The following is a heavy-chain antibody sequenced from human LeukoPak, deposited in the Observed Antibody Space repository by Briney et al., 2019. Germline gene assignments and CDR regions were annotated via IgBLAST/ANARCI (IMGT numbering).Heavy chain of an antibody. Sequence: ASVKVSCKASGYTFTSYGISWVRQAPGQGLEWMGWISAYNGNTNYAQKLQGRVTMTTDTSTSTAYMEPRSLRSDDTAVYYCARETYYYDSSVERRFDYWGQGTLVTVSS. V-gene: IGHV1-18*01. CDR3: ARETYYYDSSVERRFDY. CDR1: GYTFTSYG. J-gene: IGHJ4*02. D-gene: IGHD3-22*01. CDR2: ISAYNGNT.